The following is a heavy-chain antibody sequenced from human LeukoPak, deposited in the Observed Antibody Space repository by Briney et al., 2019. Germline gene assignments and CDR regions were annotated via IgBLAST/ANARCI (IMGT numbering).Heavy chain of an antibody. Sequence: GGSLRLSCAASGFTFSSHWIHWVRQAPGKGLVWVSFINNDGRVTSYADSVKGRFTISRDNAKNTLYLQMNTLRAEDTAMYYCARGGLGAVDYWSPGTLVTVSS. CDR1: GFTFSSHW. CDR3: ARGGLGAVDY. CDR2: INNDGRVT. D-gene: IGHD3/OR15-3a*01. V-gene: IGHV3-74*01. J-gene: IGHJ4*02.